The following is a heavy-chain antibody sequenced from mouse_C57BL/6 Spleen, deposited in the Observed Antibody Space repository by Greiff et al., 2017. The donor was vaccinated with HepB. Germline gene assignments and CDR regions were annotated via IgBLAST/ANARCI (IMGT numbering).Heavy chain of an antibody. Sequence: VQLQQSGAELVRPGASVTLSCKASGYTFTDYEMHWVKQTPVHGLEWIGAIDPETGGTAYNQKFKGKAILTADKSSSTAYMELRSLTSEDSAVYYCTTYYYGSSYRNSYWYFDVWGTGTTVTVSS. V-gene: IGHV1-15*01. CDR2: IDPETGGT. CDR3: TTYYYGSSYRNSYWYFDV. CDR1: GYTFTDYE. J-gene: IGHJ1*03. D-gene: IGHD1-1*01.